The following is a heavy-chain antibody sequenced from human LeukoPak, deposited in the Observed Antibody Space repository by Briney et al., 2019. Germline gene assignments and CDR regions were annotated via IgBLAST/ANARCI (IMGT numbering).Heavy chain of an antibody. J-gene: IGHJ4*02. CDR1: GFTFSSYW. CDR3: ARDYRSGSYSLDY. D-gene: IGHD3-10*01. Sequence: GGSLRLSCAASGFTFSSYWMSWVRQAPGKGLEWVANIKQDGSEKYYVDSVKGRFTISRDNAKNSLYLQMNSLRAEDTAVYYCARDYRSGSYSLDYWGQGTLVTVSS. CDR2: IKQDGSEK. V-gene: IGHV3-7*01.